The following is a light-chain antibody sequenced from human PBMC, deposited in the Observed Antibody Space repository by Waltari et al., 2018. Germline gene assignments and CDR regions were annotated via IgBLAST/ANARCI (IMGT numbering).Light chain of an antibody. J-gene: IGLJ2*01. CDR2: DVS. CDR1: SSYVGGSNY. V-gene: IGLV2-14*03. Sequence: QSALTQPASVSGSPGQSITISCTGTSSYVGGSNYVSWYQQHPGKAPKLMIYDVSNRPSGVSNRFSGSKSGNTASLTISGLQAEDEADYYCSSYISSSTLELFGGGTSLTVL. CDR3: SSYISSSTLEL.